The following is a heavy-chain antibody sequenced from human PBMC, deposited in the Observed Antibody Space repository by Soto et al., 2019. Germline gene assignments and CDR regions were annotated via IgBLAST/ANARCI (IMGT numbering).Heavy chain of an antibody. J-gene: IGHJ3*02. V-gene: IGHV3-23*01. D-gene: IGHD4-17*01. CDR1: GFTFSSYA. Sequence: GGSLRLSCAASGFTFSSYAMSWVRQAPGKGLEWVSAISGSGGSTYYADSVKGRFTISRDSSKNTLYLQMNSLSAEDTAVDYCAKTAKGGTMVREAFDIWGQGTMVTVSS. CDR3: AKTAKGGTMVREAFDI. CDR2: ISGSGGST.